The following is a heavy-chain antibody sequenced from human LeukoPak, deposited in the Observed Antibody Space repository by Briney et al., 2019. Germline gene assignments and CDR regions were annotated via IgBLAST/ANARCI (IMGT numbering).Heavy chain of an antibody. CDR2: INHSGST. J-gene: IGHJ4*02. CDR1: GGSFSGYY. CDR3: ARLGGYYFDY. V-gene: IGHV4-34*01. Sequence: SETLSLTCAVYGGSFSGYYWSWIRQPPGKGLEWIGEINHSGSTYYNPSLKSRVTISVDRSINQFSLKLSSVTAADTAVYYCARLGGYYFDYWGQGTLVTVSS. D-gene: IGHD3-22*01.